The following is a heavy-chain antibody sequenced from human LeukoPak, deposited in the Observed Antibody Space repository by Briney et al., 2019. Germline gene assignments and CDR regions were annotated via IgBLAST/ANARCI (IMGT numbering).Heavy chain of an antibody. J-gene: IGHJ3*02. Sequence: GRSLRLSCAASGFTFSSYAMHWVRQAPGKGLEWVAVISYDGSNKYYADSVKGRFTISRDNSKNTLYLQMNSLRAEDTAVYYCARDGAYYAFDIWGQGTMVTVSS. CDR2: ISYDGSNK. CDR3: ARDGAYYAFDI. CDR1: GFTFSSYA. V-gene: IGHV3-30-3*01. D-gene: IGHD2-21*01.